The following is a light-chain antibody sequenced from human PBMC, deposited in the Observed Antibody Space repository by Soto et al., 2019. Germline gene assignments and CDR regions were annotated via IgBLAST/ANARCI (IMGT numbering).Light chain of an antibody. CDR1: QSVSSSY. J-gene: IGKJ1*01. CDR2: GAS. V-gene: IGKV3-20*01. Sequence: ETVLTQSPGTLSLSPGERATLSCRASQSVSSSYLAWYQQKPGQAPRLLIYGASSRATGIPDSFSGSGSGTDFTLTISRLEPEDFAVYYCQQYVSSPPSWTFGQGTKVEI. CDR3: QQYVSSPPSWT.